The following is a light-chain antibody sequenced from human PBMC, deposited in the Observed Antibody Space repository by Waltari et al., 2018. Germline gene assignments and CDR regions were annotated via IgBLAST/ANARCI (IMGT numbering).Light chain of an antibody. V-gene: IGKV3-20*01. J-gene: IGKJ1*01. CDR2: GAS. CDR1: QSVSRC. CDR3: QKYGTLPAT. Sequence: VLTHTPGTLSFSPGERAPLSCPASQSVSRCLAWYQQKPGQPPRLLIYGASSRATGIPDRFSGSGSGTDFSLTISRLEPEDSAVYYCQKYGTLPATFGQGTKVEVK.